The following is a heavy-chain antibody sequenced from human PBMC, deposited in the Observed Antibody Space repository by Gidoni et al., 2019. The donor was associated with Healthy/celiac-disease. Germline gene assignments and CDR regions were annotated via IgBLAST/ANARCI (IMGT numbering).Heavy chain of an antibody. V-gene: IGHV3-13*04. CDR1: GFTFSSYD. J-gene: IGHJ2*01. CDR3: ARDINPVGGERYFDL. Sequence: EVQLVESGGGLVQSGGSLRLSCAASGFTFSSYDMHWVRQATGKGLEWVSASGTAGDTYYPGSVKGRFTISRENAKNSLYLQMNSLRAEDTAVYYCARDINPVGGERYFDLWGRGTLVTVSS. CDR2: SGTAGDT. D-gene: IGHD3-16*01.